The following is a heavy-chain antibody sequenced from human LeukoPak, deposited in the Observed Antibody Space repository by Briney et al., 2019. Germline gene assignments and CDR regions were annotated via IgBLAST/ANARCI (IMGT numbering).Heavy chain of an antibody. V-gene: IGHV3-11*06. CDR1: GFTFSDYY. J-gene: IGHJ6*02. Sequence: GGSLRLSCAASGFTFSDYYMSWIRQAPGKGLEWVSYTSSSSSYTNYADSVKGRFTISRDNAKNSLYLQMNSLRAEDTAVYYCARDSLPVDVWGQGTTVTVSS. CDR3: ARDSLPVDV. CDR2: TSSSSSYT.